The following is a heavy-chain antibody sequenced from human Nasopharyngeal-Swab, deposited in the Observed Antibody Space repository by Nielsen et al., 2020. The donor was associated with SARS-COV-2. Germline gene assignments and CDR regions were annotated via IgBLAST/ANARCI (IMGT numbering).Heavy chain of an antibody. CDR2: IDPSDSYT. J-gene: IGHJ3*01. Sequence: GESLKISCQGSGYTFTNNWITWVRQMPGKGLEWMGRIDPSDSYTYYSPSFQGHVIISADKSINTAYMQWSSLKASDTAMYYCARQIGDYDFDAFDVWGQGTMVTVSS. CDR1: GYTFTNNW. CDR3: ARQIGDYDFDAFDV. D-gene: IGHD4-17*01. V-gene: IGHV5-10-1*01.